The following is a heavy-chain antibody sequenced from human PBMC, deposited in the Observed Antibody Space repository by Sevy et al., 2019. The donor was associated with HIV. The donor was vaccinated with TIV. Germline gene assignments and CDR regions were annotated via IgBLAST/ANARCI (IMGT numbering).Heavy chain of an antibody. V-gene: IGHV4-59*01. CDR3: AGGGGFGDLRGFDP. Sequence: SETLSLTCSVSGDSIYKYYWSWIRQPPGKGLEWIGVFSDNGRTNYNPSLKSRVSISLDTYKNHVSLKLTSVTAADTAMYFCAGGGGFGDLRGFDPWGQGTLVTVSS. CDR1: GDSIYKYY. J-gene: IGHJ5*02. CDR2: FSDNGRT. D-gene: IGHD3-10*01.